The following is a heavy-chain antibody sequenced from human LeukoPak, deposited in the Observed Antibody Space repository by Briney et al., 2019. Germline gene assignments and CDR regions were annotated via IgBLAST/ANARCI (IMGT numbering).Heavy chain of an antibody. D-gene: IGHD1-26*01. V-gene: IGHV1-18*01. CDR3: ARAGSYLTGVADFFDY. Sequence: ASVKVSCKASGYTFTSYGISWVRQAPGQGLEWMGWISAYNGNTNYAQKLQGRVTMTTDTSTSTAYMELRSLRSDDTAVYYCARAGSYLTGVADFFDYWGQGTLVTVSS. CDR2: ISAYNGNT. CDR1: GYTFTSYG. J-gene: IGHJ4*02.